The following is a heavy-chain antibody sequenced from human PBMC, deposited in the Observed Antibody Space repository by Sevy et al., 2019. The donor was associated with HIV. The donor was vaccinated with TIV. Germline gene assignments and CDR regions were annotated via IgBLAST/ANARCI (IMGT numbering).Heavy chain of an antibody. CDR1: GFTFRTHA. D-gene: IGHD6-13*01. V-gene: IGHV3-30*03. J-gene: IGHJ4*02. CDR3: ARDSGYSINWYPAY. Sequence: GGSLRLSCAASGFTFRTHAMHWVRQAPGKGLEWVAVISYDGSYKSYGDSVKGRFTISRDDSKNILYLQMISLRPEDTAVYYCARDSGYSINWYPAYWGQGTLVTVSS. CDR2: ISYDGSYK.